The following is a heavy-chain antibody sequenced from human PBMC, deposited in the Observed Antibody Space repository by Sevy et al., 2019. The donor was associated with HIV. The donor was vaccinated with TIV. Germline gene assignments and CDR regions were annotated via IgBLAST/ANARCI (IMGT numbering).Heavy chain of an antibody. CDR1: GFTFSSYT. V-gene: IGHV3-48*02. J-gene: IGHJ4*02. D-gene: IGHD1-26*01. CDR2: ISSSSSTI. Sequence: GGSLRLSCAASGFTFSSYTMNWVRQAPGKGLEWVSYISSSSSTIYYADSVKGRFTISRDNAKNSLYLQMNSLRDEDTAVYFCAGRFNIVGATHFDYWGQGTLVTVSS. CDR3: AGRFNIVGATHFDY.